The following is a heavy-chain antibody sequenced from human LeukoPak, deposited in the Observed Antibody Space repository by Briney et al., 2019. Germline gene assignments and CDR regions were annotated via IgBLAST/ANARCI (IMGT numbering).Heavy chain of an antibody. D-gene: IGHD3-10*01. CDR3: AREVLSYYGSGSYYLFDY. CDR1: GYTFTSYG. V-gene: IGHV1-18*01. Sequence: ASVKVSCKASGYTFTSYGISWVRQAPGQGREWMGWISVYNGNTNYAQKLQGRATMTTDTSTSTAYMELRSLRSDDTAVYYCAREVLSYYGSGSYYLFDYWGQGTLVTVSS. J-gene: IGHJ4*02. CDR2: ISVYNGNT.